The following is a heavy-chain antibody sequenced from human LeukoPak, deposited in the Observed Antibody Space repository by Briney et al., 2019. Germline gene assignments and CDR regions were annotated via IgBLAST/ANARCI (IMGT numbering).Heavy chain of an antibody. Sequence: SETLSLTCTVSGGSITSSSYYWVWIRQPPGKGLEWIGSIYYSGSTYYNQSLKSRVTISVDTSKNQFSLKLSSVTAADTAVYYCARGAGGRYYYDSSGPGHSGWFDPWGQGTLVTVSS. V-gene: IGHV4-39*07. CDR2: IYYSGST. CDR1: GGSITSSSYY. J-gene: IGHJ5*02. CDR3: ARGAGGRYYYDSSGPGHSGWFDP. D-gene: IGHD3-22*01.